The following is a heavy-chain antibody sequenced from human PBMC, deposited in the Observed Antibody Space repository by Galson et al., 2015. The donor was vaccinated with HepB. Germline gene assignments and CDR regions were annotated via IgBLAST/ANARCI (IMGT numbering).Heavy chain of an antibody. CDR1: GFTFSSYS. V-gene: IGHV3-23*01. J-gene: IGHJ4*02. CDR2: ISGSGGST. Sequence: SLRLSCAASGFTFSSYSMNWVRQAPGKGLEWVSAISGSGGSTYYADSVKGRFTISRDNSKNTLYLQMNSLRAEDTAVYYCAKFPLLTGDSDYWGQGTLVTVSS. CDR3: AKFPLLTGDSDY. D-gene: IGHD3-9*01.